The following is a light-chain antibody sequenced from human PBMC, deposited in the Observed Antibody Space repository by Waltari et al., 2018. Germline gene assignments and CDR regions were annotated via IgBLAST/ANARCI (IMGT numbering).Light chain of an antibody. Sequence: RASQTINNNFLVWYQQKPGQAPRRIIHGASSRATGFPDRFSGSGSGTDVTLTINSLKPEDSAVYYCQQYDGSVLTFGGGTKVEI. CDR2: GAS. CDR1: QTINNNF. V-gene: IGKV3-20*01. CDR3: QQYDGSVLT. J-gene: IGKJ4*01.